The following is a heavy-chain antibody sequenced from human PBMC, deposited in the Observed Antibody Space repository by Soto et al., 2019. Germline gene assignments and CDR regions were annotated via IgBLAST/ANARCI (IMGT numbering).Heavy chain of an antibody. CDR3: ARARDDDQRQQLPY. D-gene: IGHD1-1*01. CDR2: ISGSGGST. V-gene: IGHV3-23*01. Sequence: GGSLRLSCAASGFTFSSYAMSWVRQAPGKGLEWVSAISGSGGSTYYADSVKGRFTISRDNAKNTLYLQMNSLRAEDTAVYYCARARDDDQRQQLPYWGQGTLVTVSS. CDR1: GFTFSSYA. J-gene: IGHJ1*01.